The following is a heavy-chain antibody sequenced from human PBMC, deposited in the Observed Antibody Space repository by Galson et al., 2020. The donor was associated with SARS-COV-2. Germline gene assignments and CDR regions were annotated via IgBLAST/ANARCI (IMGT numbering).Heavy chain of an antibody. D-gene: IGHD1-7*01. CDR1: GYTFTSYA. CDR2: INAGNGNT. V-gene: IGHV1-3*01. J-gene: IGHJ6*02. Sequence: ASVKVSCKASGYTFTSYAMHWVRQAPGQRLEWMGWINAGNGNTKYSQKFQGRVTITRDTSASTAYMELSSLRSEDTAVYYCASGLGRGWNYDEDYYYGMDVWGQGTLVTVSS. CDR3: ASGLGRGWNYDEDYYYGMDV.